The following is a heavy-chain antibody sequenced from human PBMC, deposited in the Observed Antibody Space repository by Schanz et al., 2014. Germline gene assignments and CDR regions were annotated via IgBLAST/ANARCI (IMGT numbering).Heavy chain of an antibody. V-gene: IGHV3-33*01. CDR3: ARGLIAAAGGAFDY. D-gene: IGHD6-13*01. CDR1: GFTFSSYD. Sequence: QVQLVESGGGVVQPGRSLRLSCVASGFTFSSYDVFWVRQAPGKGLEWVAILWHDGSKKYYADSVKGRFTVSRDNSKNTLYLQLNSLRVEDTAVYYCARGLIAAAGGAFDYWGQGTLVAVSA. CDR2: LWHDGSKK. J-gene: IGHJ4*02.